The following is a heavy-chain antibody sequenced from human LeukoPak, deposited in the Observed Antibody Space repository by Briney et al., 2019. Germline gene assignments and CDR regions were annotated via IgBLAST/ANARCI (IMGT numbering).Heavy chain of an antibody. D-gene: IGHD5-24*01. Sequence: ASVKVSCKASGYTFSNYHIHWVRQAPGRGIEWMGIINPRYGSTTYAQNFQGRDTMTRDMSTSTVYMELSSLRSEDTAVYYCAREEARDGSTGYYFDYWGQGTLLTVSS. J-gene: IGHJ4*02. CDR1: GYTFSNYH. CDR2: INPRYGST. V-gene: IGHV1-46*01. CDR3: AREEARDGSTGYYFDY.